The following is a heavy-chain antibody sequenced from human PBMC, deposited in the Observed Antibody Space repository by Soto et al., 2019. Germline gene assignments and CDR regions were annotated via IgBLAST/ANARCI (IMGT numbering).Heavy chain of an antibody. J-gene: IGHJ4*02. D-gene: IGHD3-22*01. Sequence: GSLRLSCAASGFTVSSNYMTWVRQAPGKGLEWVSAIYSGGSTYYADSVKGRFTISRDNSKNTLYLQMNSLRAEDTAVYYCARVLSSRYYQPSFDYWGQGTLVTVSS. CDR1: GFTVSSNY. CDR2: IYSGGST. V-gene: IGHV3-53*01. CDR3: ARVLSSRYYQPSFDY.